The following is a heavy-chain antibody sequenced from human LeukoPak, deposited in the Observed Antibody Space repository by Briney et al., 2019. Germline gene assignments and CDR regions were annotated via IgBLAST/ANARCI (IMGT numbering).Heavy chain of an antibody. D-gene: IGHD1-26*01. Sequence: PSETLSLTCTVSGGSISSYYWSWIRQPPGKGLEWIGYIYYSGSTNYNPSLKSRVTISVDTSKNQFSLKLSSVTAADTAVYYCAGKLRKTEGSYWPPSAFDIWGQGTMVTVSS. CDR1: GGSISSYY. J-gene: IGHJ3*02. V-gene: IGHV4-59*08. CDR2: IYYSGST. CDR3: AGKLRKTEGSYWPPSAFDI.